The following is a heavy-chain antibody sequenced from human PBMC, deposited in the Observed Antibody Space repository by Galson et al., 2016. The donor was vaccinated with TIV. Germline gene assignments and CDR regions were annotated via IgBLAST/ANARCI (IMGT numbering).Heavy chain of an antibody. D-gene: IGHD3-16*01. CDR1: GVTLSSYA. CDR2: IISIFGVP. CDR3: ARVRESANYGNHCYYMDV. J-gene: IGHJ6*03. Sequence: SVKVSCKASGVTLSSYAISWVRQAPGQGLEWMGGIISIFGVPNYAQKFQGRVTITADESTKTAYMDLSSLRSDDTAVYYCARVRESANYGNHCYYMDVWGTGTSVTVSS. V-gene: IGHV1-69*13.